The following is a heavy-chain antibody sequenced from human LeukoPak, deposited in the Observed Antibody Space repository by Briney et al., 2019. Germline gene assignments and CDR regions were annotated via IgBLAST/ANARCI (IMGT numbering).Heavy chain of an antibody. CDR1: GFTVSSNY. V-gene: IGHV3-53*01. Sequence: GGSLRLSCAASGFTVSSNYMSWVRQAPGKGLEWVSVIYSIGSTFYADSVKGRFTISRDNSKNTLYLHMNSLRTEDTAVYYCARTSQTFDYWGQGTLVTVSS. CDR3: ARTSQTFDY. CDR2: IYSIGST. J-gene: IGHJ4*02.